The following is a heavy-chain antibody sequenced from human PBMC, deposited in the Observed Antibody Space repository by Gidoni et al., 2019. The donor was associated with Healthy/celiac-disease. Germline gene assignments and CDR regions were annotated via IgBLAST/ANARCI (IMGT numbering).Heavy chain of an antibody. CDR2: ISGSGGST. CDR3: AKDRWELESQIDH. J-gene: IGHJ4*02. V-gene: IGHV3-23*01. Sequence: EVQLLESGGGLVQPGGSLRLSCAASGSTFSSYAMSWVRQAPGKGLEWFSAISGSGGSTYYADSVKGRFTISRDNSKNTLYLQMNSLRAEDTAVYYCAKDRWELESQIDHWGQGTLVTVSS. CDR1: GSTFSSYA. D-gene: IGHD1-26*01.